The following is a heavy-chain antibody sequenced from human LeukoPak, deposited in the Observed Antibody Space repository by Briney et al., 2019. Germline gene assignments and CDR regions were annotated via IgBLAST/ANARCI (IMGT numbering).Heavy chain of an antibody. Sequence: PSETLSLTCTVSSGSISSYYWSWIRQPAGKGLERIGRIYTSGSTNYNPSLKSLVTMSVDTSKNQFSLKLSSVTAADTAVYYCARVVDTNAFDIWGQGTMVTVSS. CDR3: ARVVDTNAFDI. CDR1: SGSISSYY. V-gene: IGHV4-4*07. J-gene: IGHJ3*02. D-gene: IGHD5-18*01. CDR2: IYTSGST.